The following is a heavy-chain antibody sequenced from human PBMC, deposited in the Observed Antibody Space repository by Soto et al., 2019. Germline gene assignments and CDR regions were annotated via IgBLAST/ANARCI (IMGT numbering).Heavy chain of an antibody. CDR1: GFTFSNAW. CDR2: IKSKTDGGTT. Sequence: GGSLRLSCAASGFTFSNAWMSWVRQAPGKGLEWVGRIKSKTDGGTTDYAASVKGRFTISRDDSKNTLYLQMNSLKTEDTAVYYCTTVMDSISWYPGYFQHWGQGTLVTVSS. D-gene: IGHD6-13*01. CDR3: TTVMDSISWYPGYFQH. J-gene: IGHJ1*01. V-gene: IGHV3-15*01.